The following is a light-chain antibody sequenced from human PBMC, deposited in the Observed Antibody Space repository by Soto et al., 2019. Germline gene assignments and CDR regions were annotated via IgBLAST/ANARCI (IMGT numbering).Light chain of an antibody. V-gene: IGLV2-23*01. CDR3: CSYAGSSLYV. Sequence: QSVLTQPASVSGSPGQSITLSCTGTSSDVGSYNFVSWYQQHPGKAPKLMIYEGSKRPSGVSNRFSGSKSGNTASLTISGLQAEDEADYYCCSYAGSSLYVFGTGTKVTVL. CDR1: SSDVGSYNF. J-gene: IGLJ1*01. CDR2: EGS.